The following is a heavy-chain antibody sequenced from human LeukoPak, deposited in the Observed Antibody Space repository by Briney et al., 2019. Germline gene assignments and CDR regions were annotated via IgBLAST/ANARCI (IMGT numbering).Heavy chain of an antibody. V-gene: IGHV3-53*01. CDR3: ARDRGYCGGDCYDY. Sequence: GGSLRLSCVVSGFTVSSSYMSWVRQAPGKGLEWVSVFYSGGERYYADSVKGRFTVSRDTSKNTLFLQMDSLRAEDTAVYYCARDRGYCGGDCYDYWGQGTLVTVSS. CDR1: GFTVSSSY. D-gene: IGHD2-21*01. J-gene: IGHJ4*02. CDR2: FYSGGER.